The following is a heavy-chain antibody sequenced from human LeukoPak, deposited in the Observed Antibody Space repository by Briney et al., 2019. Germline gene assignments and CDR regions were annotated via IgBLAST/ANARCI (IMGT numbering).Heavy chain of an antibody. CDR2: ISAYNGNT. V-gene: IGHV1-18*01. CDR1: GYTFTSYG. D-gene: IGHD6-19*01. J-gene: IGHJ6*02. Sequence: ASVKVSCKASGYTFTSYGISWVRQAPGQGLEWMGWISAYNGNTNYAQKLQGRVTMTTDTSTSTAYMELRSLRSDDTAVYYCARDGTLLGSGYNYYYGMDVWGQGTTVTVSS. CDR3: ARDGTLLGSGYNYYYGMDV.